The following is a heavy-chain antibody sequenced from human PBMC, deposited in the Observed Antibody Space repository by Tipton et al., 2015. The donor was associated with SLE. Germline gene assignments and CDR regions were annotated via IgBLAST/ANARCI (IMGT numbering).Heavy chain of an antibody. CDR2: IYYSGST. D-gene: IGHD2-21*02. CDR3: ARMCPVKGLQGSYFFAH. V-gene: IGHV4-31*03. Sequence: TLSLTCTVSGGSISSGGYYWSWIRQHPGKGLEWIGYIYYSGSTYYNPSLKSRVTISVDTSKNQFSLKLSSVTAADTAVYYCARMCPVKGLQGSYFFAHWGQGTLVPVPS. CDR1: GGSISSGGYY. J-gene: IGHJ4*02.